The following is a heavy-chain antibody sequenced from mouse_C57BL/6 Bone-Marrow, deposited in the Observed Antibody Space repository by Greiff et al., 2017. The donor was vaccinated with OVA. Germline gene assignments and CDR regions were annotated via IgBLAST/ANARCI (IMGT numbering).Heavy chain of an antibody. D-gene: IGHD1-1*01. CDR3: ASGGTTVVATNYFDY. V-gene: IGHV14-2*01. J-gene: IGHJ2*01. CDR2: IDPEDGET. CDR1: GFNIKDYY. Sequence: EVQLVESGAELVKPGASVKLSCTASGFNIKDYYMHWVKQRTEQGLEWIGRIDPEDGETKYAPKFQGKATITADTSSKTAYLQLSSLTSEDTAVYYGASGGTTVVATNYFDYWGQGTTLTVSS.